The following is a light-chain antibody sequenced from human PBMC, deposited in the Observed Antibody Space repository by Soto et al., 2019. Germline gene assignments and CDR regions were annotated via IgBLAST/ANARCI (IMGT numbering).Light chain of an antibody. CDR3: QQRSNWPPIT. CDR2: DAS. Sequence: EIVLTQSPATLSLSPGERDTLSCRASQSVSSYLAWYQQKPGQAPRLLIYDASNRATGIPARFSGSGSVTDFTLSISCLEPEDFAVYYCQQRSNWPPITFGQGTRLEIK. CDR1: QSVSSY. V-gene: IGKV3-11*01. J-gene: IGKJ5*01.